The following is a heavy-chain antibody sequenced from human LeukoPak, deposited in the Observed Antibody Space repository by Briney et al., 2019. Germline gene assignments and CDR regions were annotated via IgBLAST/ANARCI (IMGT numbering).Heavy chain of an antibody. CDR2: IYSGGST. V-gene: IGHV3-66*01. CDR3: ARDQGIAAHYYGMDV. Sequence: GGSLRLSCAASGFTVSSNYMSWVRQAPGKGLEWVSVIYSGGSTYYADSVKGRFTISRDNSKNTLYLQMSSLRAEDTAVYYCARDQGIAAHYYGMDVWGQGTTVTVSS. J-gene: IGHJ6*02. D-gene: IGHD6-13*01. CDR1: GFTVSSNY.